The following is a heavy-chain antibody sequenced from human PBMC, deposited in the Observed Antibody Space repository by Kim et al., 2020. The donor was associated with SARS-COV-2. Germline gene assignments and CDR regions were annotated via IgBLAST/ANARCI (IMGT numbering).Heavy chain of an antibody. CDR1: GGSISSYY. CDR2: IYYSGST. CDR3: ARYEAEYCSSTSCYRFFDY. D-gene: IGHD2-2*02. J-gene: IGHJ4*02. V-gene: IGHV4-59*01. Sequence: SETLSLTCTVSGGSISSYYWSWIRQPPGKGLEWIGYIYYSGSTNYNPSLKSRVTISVDTSKNQFSLKLSSVTAADTAVYYCARYEAEYCSSTSCYRFFDYWGQGTLVTVSS.